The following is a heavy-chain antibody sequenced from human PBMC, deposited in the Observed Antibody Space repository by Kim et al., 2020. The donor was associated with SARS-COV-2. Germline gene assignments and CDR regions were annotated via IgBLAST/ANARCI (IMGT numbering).Heavy chain of an antibody. CDR1: GGSISSSSYY. Sequence: SETLSLTCTVSGGSISSSSYYWGWIRQPPGKGLEWIGSIYYSGSTYYNPSTNSRVTISFDTSKKQSSLKLTSVAAADTAGYYCERQEQWLVDGGFDYWGQGTLVTVSS. D-gene: IGHD6-19*01. CDR3: ERQEQWLVDGGFDY. V-gene: IGHV4-39*01. CDR2: IYYSGST. J-gene: IGHJ4*02.